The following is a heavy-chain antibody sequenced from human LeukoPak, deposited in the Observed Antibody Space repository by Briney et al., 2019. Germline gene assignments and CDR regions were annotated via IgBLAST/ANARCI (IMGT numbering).Heavy chain of an antibody. CDR3: VRAQPFGGC. CDR1: GFTFSSYW. J-gene: IGHJ4*02. V-gene: IGHV3-7*01. Sequence: GGSLRLSCAASGFTFSSYWMRWVRQAPGKGLEWVANIEQDGSEKNYVDSVKGRFTISRDNAKNSLYLQMSSLRAEDTAVYYCVRAQPFGGCWGQGTLVTVSS. CDR2: IEQDGSEK. D-gene: IGHD3-10*01.